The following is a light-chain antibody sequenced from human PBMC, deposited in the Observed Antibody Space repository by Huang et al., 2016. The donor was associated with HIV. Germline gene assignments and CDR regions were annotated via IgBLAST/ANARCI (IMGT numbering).Light chain of an antibody. Sequence: EIVLTQSPATLSLSPGESPTLSCRASQSVSTYLAWYQQKPGQAPRLLIYDISNRATGIPPRFSVSGSGTDFTLTISSLEPEDFAVYYCQQRSNWPLTFGQGTRLEI. J-gene: IGKJ5*01. V-gene: IGKV3-11*01. CDR2: DIS. CDR3: QQRSNWPLT. CDR1: QSVSTY.